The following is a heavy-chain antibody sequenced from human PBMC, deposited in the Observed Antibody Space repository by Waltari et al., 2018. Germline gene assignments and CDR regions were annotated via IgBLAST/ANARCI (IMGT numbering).Heavy chain of an antibody. CDR3: ARGDGAALLFDY. J-gene: IGHJ4*02. V-gene: IGHV4-59*01. CDR2: IYYSGST. Sequence: QVQLQESGPGLVKPSETLSLTCTVSGGSISSYYWSWIRQPPGKGLEWIGYIYYSGSTNYNPSRKSRVTRSVETSKNQFSLKLSSVTAADTAVYYCARGDGAALLFDYWGQGTLVTVSS. CDR1: GGSISSYY. D-gene: IGHD6-25*01.